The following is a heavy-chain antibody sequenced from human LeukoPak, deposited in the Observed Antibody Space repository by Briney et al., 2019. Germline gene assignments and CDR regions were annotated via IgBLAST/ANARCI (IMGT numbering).Heavy chain of an antibody. CDR1: GSSLTTHY. D-gene: IGHD1-26*01. CDR3: ARRGAPSKFYYFDS. CDR2: ASKTGNT. J-gene: IGHJ4*02. Sequence: PSETLSLTCTVSGSSLTTHYWAWLRQPPGKGLEGIGFASKTGNTNYNASLKSRVNISVDTSKNTLSLKLSSLTAADTAMYFCARRGAPSKFYYFDSWGQGTLVTVSS. V-gene: IGHV4-59*08.